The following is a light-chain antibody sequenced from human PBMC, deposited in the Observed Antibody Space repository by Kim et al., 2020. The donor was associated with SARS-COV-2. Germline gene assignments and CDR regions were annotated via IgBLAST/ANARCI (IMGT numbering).Light chain of an antibody. V-gene: IGKV3-11*01. CDR1: QSVSRY. J-gene: IGKJ1*01. Sequence: SPGERATLSCRASQSVSRYLAWYQQKPGQAPRLLIYDASNRATGIPARFSGIGSGTDFTLTISSLEPEDFAVYYCQQRSNWPPWTFGQGTKVDIK. CDR3: QQRSNWPPWT. CDR2: DAS.